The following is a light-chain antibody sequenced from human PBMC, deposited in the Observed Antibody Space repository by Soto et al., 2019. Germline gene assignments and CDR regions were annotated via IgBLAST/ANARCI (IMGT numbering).Light chain of an antibody. CDR3: QQYDSLPSIP. CDR2: DAS. CDR1: QDISNF. J-gene: IGKJ5*01. Sequence: DIQMTQSPSSLSASVGDRVTITCQASQDISNFLNWYQQKPGKAPKLLIYDASNLETGVPSRFSGSGSGTDFTFTVSSLQPEDIATYYCQQYDSLPSIPFGQGTRLEIK. V-gene: IGKV1-33*01.